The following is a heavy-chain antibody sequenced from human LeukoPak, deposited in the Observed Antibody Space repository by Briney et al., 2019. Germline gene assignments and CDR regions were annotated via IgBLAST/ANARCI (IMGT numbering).Heavy chain of an antibody. CDR2: IYPGDSDT. Sequence: GSLTISCKGSGFIFPSYWIGWVRQMPGKGLEWMGIIYPGDSDTRYSPSFQGQVTISADKSISTAYLQWSSLMASDTAMYYCARLKDHTIDYWGQGTLVTVSS. CDR3: ARLKDHTIDY. J-gene: IGHJ4*02. V-gene: IGHV5-51*01. D-gene: IGHD1-14*01. CDR1: GFIFPSYW.